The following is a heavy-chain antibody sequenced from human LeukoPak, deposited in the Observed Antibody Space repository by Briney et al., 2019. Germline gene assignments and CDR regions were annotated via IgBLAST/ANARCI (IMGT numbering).Heavy chain of an antibody. CDR3: VRLRRNSDTSGFYYYYAF. V-gene: IGHV3-21*01. CDR1: GYTFSSYS. CDR2: SSVRSNYI. D-gene: IGHD3-22*01. J-gene: IGHJ4*02. Sequence: GGSLRLSCLASGYTFSSYSINWVRQAPGKGLEWVSSSSVRSNYIYYADSVRGRFRISRDDARDSLYLQMNSLRAEDTAVYYCVRLRRNSDTSGFYYYYAFWGQGTLVTVSS.